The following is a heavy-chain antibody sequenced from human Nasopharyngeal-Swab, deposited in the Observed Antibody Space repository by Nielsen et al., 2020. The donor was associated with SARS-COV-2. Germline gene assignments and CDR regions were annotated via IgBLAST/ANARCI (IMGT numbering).Heavy chain of an antibody. D-gene: IGHD1-7*01. CDR1: GFTFSSYA. Sequence: GESLKISCAASGFTFSSYAMSWVRQAPGKGLEWVSAISSSGGSTHYADSVKGRFTISRDNSKNTLYLQMNSLRAEDTAVYYCARLTRITGTIVYWGQGTLVTVSS. V-gene: IGHV3-23*01. J-gene: IGHJ4*02. CDR3: ARLTRITGTIVY. CDR2: ISSSGGST.